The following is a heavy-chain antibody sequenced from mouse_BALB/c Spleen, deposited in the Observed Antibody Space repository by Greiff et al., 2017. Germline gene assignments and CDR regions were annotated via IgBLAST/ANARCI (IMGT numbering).Heavy chain of an antibody. Sequence: EVKLVESGGGLVQPGGSRKLSCAASGFTFSSFGMHWVRQAPEKGLEWVAYISSGSSTIYYADTVKGRFTISRDNPKNTLFLQMTSLRSEDTAMYYCARSGGSDGYYWFAYWGQGTLVTVSA. J-gene: IGHJ3*01. CDR3: ARSGGSDGYYWFAY. D-gene: IGHD2-3*01. CDR1: GFTFSSFG. CDR2: ISSGSSTI. V-gene: IGHV5-17*02.